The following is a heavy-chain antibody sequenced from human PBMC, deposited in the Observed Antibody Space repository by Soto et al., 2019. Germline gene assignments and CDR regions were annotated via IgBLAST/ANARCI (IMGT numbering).Heavy chain of an antibody. CDR1: GYSVSSSDYY. CDR3: APLTVSLSGPYGIHV. J-gene: IGHJ6*02. V-gene: IGHV4-39*01. CDR2: MFYSGLT. D-gene: IGHD2-15*01. Sequence: SESLSLTCSVSGYSVSSSDYYWAWIRQPPGKGLEWIGSMFYSGLTYYNPSLKSRVTLSVDTSKNHFSVRLHSVTAADTAVYYCAPLTVSLSGPYGIHVWGQGTTVTVSS.